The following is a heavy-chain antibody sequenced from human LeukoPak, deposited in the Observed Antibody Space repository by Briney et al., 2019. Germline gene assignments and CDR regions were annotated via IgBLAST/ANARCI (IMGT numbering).Heavy chain of an antibody. CDR3: ARAAAIQLWFDY. V-gene: IGHV4-61*01. CDR2: IYYSGST. Sequence: PSQTLSLTCTVSGGSVSSGSYYWSWIRQPPGKGLEWIGYIYYSGSTNYNPSLKSRVTISVDTSKNQFSLKLSSVTAADTAVYYCARAAAIQLWFDYWGQGTLVTVSS. D-gene: IGHD5-18*01. J-gene: IGHJ4*02. CDR1: GGSVSSGSYY.